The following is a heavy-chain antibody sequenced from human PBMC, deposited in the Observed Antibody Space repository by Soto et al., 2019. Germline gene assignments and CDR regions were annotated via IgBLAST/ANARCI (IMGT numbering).Heavy chain of an antibody. D-gene: IGHD3-16*01. CDR3: ARGLGGRMDD. CDR1: GTIFSSYT. Sequence: QVQLVQSGAEVKKPGSSVRVSCKASGTIFSSYTISWVRQAPGQGLEWMGRIIPILGETNSAQKFQGRVTLTAHKSTNTPYMQLNSLRLEDTAVYYCARGLGGRMDDWGQGTTVTVSS. J-gene: IGHJ6*02. CDR2: IIPILGET. V-gene: IGHV1-69*08.